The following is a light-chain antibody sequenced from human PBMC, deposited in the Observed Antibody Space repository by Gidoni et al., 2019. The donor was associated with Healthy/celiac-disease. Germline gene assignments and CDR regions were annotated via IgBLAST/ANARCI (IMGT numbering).Light chain of an antibody. CDR1: QSISSY. CDR2: SAS. Sequence: DIQMTQSPSSLSASVGDRVTITCRASQSISSYLNWYQQKPGKAPKLLIYSASSLQSGVTSRFSGSGSGTDFTLTISSLQPEDFATYYCQQSYSTLFLTFGGGTKVEIK. V-gene: IGKV1-39*01. J-gene: IGKJ4*01. CDR3: QQSYSTLFLT.